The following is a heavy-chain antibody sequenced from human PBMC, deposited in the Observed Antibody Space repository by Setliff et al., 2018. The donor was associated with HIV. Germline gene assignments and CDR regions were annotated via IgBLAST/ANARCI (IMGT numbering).Heavy chain of an antibody. Sequence: SETLSLTCTVSGGSISSSGYYWGWIRQPPGKGLEWIRTIYYSGSTYYNPSLKSRVTISVDTSKNQFSLKLSSVTAADTAVYYCARGPRYGSGNYYYYYYYMDVWGKGTTVTVSS. D-gene: IGHD3-10*01. CDR1: GGSISSSGYY. J-gene: IGHJ6*03. CDR2: IYYSGST. V-gene: IGHV4-39*01. CDR3: ARGPRYGSGNYYYYYYYMDV.